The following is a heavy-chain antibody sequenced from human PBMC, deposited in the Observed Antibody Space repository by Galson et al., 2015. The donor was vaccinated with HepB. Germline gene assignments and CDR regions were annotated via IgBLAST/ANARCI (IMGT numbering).Heavy chain of an antibody. CDR2: IGGSGSKT. D-gene: IGHD3-22*01. Sequence: SLRLSCADSGLGFSNFALNWVRQAPGKGLEWISVIGGSGSKTYYADSMEGRFSISRDNSRSTLYLQMNSLRVEDTAIYYCAKGFFYESSGRYFELWGRGTLVTVSS. CDR1: GLGFSNFA. CDR3: AKGFFYESSGRYFEL. J-gene: IGHJ2*01. V-gene: IGHV3-23*01.